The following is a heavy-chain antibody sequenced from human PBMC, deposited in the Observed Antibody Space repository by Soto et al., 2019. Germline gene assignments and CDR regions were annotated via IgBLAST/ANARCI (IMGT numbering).Heavy chain of an antibody. V-gene: IGHV4-34*01. Sequence: QVQLQQWGAGLLKPSETLSLTCAVYGKSLSGYYWSWLRQPPGKALEWIGEINHSGNTNYNPSLNSRATISLGTSKNQRVLTQSPVTAAVSAMYDCAIHHVLGRPIARAAKFWGQGTLVIVSS. CDR3: AIHHVLGRPIARAAKF. D-gene: IGHD1-26*01. CDR1: GKSLSGYY. CDR2: INHSGNT. J-gene: IGHJ4*02.